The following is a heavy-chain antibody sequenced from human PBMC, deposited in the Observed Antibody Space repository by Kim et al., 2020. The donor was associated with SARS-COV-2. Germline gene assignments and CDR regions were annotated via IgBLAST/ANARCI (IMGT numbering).Heavy chain of an antibody. J-gene: IGHJ3*02. CDR2: IKSKTDGGTT. CDR1: GFTFSNAW. D-gene: IGHD3-10*01. V-gene: IGHV3-15*01. CDR3: TTDLIITMVRGVVRKAFDI. Sequence: GGSLRLSCAASGFTFSNAWMSWVRQAPGKGLEWVGRIKSKTDGGTTDYAAPVKGRFTISRDDSKNTLYLQMNSLKTEDTAVYYCTTDLIITMVRGVVRKAFDIWGQGKMVTVSS.